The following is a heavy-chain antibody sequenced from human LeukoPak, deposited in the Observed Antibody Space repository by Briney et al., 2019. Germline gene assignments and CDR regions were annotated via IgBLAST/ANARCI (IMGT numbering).Heavy chain of an antibody. CDR3: ARHSLGPHSNYDY. CDR2: FYPGDSDL. V-gene: IGHV5-51*01. D-gene: IGHD4-11*01. Sequence: GESLKISCKGFGYNFTTYWIGWVRQRPGKGLEWIGLFYPGDSDLRYSPSFQDQVTISVDKSINTAHLQWSSLKASDTAMYYCARHSLGPHSNYDYWGQGTLVTVSP. CDR1: GYNFTTYW. J-gene: IGHJ4*02.